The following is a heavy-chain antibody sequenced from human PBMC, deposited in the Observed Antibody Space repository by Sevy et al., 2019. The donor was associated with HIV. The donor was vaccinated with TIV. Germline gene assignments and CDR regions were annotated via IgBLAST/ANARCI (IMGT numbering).Heavy chain of an antibody. CDR3: ARVTAYCSGGSCYSPMGADV. CDR1: GFTFSSYS. D-gene: IGHD2-15*01. CDR2: ISGSSNYI. Sequence: GGSLRLSCAASGFTFSSYSMIWVRQAPRKGLEWVSSISGSSNYIYYPDSVKGRFTISRDNAKNSLYLQMNSLRAEDTAVYYCARVTAYCSGGSCYSPMGADVWGQGTTVTVSS. V-gene: IGHV3-21*01. J-gene: IGHJ6*02.